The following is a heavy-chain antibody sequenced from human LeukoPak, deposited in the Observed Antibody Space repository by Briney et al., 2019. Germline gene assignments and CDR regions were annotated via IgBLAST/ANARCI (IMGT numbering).Heavy chain of an antibody. Sequence: GGSLRLSCAASGFTFSSYAMSWVRQAPGKGLEWVSAISGSAGGTYYADAMKGRFTISRDNSQNTLSLQMNSLRAEDTAVYYCAKSNSGWYVPPSDWGQGTLVTVSS. V-gene: IGHV3-23*01. CDR2: ISGSAGGT. J-gene: IGHJ4*02. CDR1: GFTFSSYA. CDR3: AKSNSGWYVPPSD. D-gene: IGHD6-19*01.